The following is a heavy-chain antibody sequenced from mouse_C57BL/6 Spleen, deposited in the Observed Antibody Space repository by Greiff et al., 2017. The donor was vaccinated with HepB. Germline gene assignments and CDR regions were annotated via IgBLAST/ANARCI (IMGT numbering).Heavy chain of an antibody. V-gene: IGHV7-3*01. Sequence: EVKLMESGGGLVQPGGSLSLSCAASGFTFTDYYMSWVRQPPGKALEWLGFIRNKANGYTTEYSASVKGRFTISRDNSQSILYLQMNALRAEDSATYYCARGGLGAYWGQGTLVTVSA. CDR1: GFTFTDYY. D-gene: IGHD2-4*01. CDR2: IRNKANGYTT. CDR3: ARGGLGAY. J-gene: IGHJ3*01.